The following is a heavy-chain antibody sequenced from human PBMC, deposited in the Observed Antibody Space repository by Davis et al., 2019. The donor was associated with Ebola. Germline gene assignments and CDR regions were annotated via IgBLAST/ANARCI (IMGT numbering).Heavy chain of an antibody. V-gene: IGHV3-64D*06. CDR1: GFTFSYYA. CDR3: VKDRFTVVVVHGGFDY. J-gene: IGHJ4*02. CDR2: ISTNGETT. Sequence: PGGSLRLSCAASGFTFSYYAMHWVRQAPGKGLQSVARISTNGETTYYADSVKGRFTISRDNSKDTLYLQMRNLRIDDTAVYYCVKDRFTVVVVHGGFDYWGQGTRVTVSS. D-gene: IGHD2-15*01.